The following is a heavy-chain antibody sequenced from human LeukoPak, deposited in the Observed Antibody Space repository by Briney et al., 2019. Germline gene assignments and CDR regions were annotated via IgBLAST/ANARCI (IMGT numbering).Heavy chain of an antibody. CDR2: IASSGLNT. J-gene: IGHJ3*01. Sequence: PVGSLRLSCAASGFMFRDAAMTWVRQAPGKGLEWVSLIASSGLNTYYADSVRGRFTISRNNSKNTLSLQMNSLRVEDMAIYYCARDIELSTWGLGTLVTVSS. CDR1: GFMFRDAA. CDR3: ARDIELST. V-gene: IGHV3-23*01. D-gene: IGHD5-12*01.